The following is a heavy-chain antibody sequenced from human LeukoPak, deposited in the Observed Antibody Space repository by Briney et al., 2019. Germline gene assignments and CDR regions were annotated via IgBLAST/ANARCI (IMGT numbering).Heavy chain of an antibody. CDR2: VYYSGST. D-gene: IGHD6-13*01. J-gene: IGHJ6*02. CDR3: ARMQSSSWPYYYYGMDV. CDR1: GGSLSGFY. V-gene: IGHV4-59*01. Sequence: SETLSLTCTVSGGSLSGFYWSWIRQPPGKGLEWIGYVYYSGSTTYNPSLKSRVTIAVDTSKNQFSLRLGSVTAADTAVYYCARMQSSSWPYYYYGMDVWGQGTTVTVSS.